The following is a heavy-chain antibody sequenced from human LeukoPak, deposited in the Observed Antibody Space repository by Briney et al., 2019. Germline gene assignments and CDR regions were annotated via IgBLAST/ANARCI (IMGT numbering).Heavy chain of an antibody. CDR2: ISAYNGNT. CDR3: ARAERATAMWVVVTLSDY. Sequence: GASMKVSSKASGYTFTSYGISWVRQAPGHGIEWMGWISAYNGNTNYAQKLQGRVTMPTDTSTSTAYMALRCLRTDDTSVYYRARAERATAMWVVVTLSDYWGQGTLVTVSS. J-gene: IGHJ4*02. D-gene: IGHD5-18*01. CDR1: GYTFTSYG. V-gene: IGHV1-18*04.